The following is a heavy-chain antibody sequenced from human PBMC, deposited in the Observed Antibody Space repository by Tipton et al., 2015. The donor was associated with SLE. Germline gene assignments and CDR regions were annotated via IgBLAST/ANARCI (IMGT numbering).Heavy chain of an antibody. J-gene: IGHJ5*02. CDR3: ASSSGYVYGNYQLRWFDP. CDR2: ITPFNGNT. D-gene: IGHD1-7*01. CDR1: GYTFTYRY. Sequence: QVQLVQSGPEVKKTGSSVKVSCKASGYTFTYRYVHWVRQAPGQALEWMGWITPFNGNTNYAQPFQDRVTITTDRSMNITFMELSSLKSEDTAMYYCASSSGYVYGNYQLRWFDPWGQGTPVTVSS. V-gene: IGHV1-45*02.